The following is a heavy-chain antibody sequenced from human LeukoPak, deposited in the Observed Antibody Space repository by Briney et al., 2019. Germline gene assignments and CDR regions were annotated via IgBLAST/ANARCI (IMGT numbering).Heavy chain of an antibody. V-gene: IGHV1-2*02. CDR1: GYTFTGYY. CDR3: ARGDSSGYYYVWFDY. J-gene: IGHJ4*02. CDR2: INPNSGGT. D-gene: IGHD3-22*01. Sequence: ASVTVSYEASGYTFTGYYMHWVRQAPGQGLEWMGWINPNSGGTNYAQKFQGRVTMTRDTSISTAYMELSRLRSDDTAVYYCARGDSSGYYYVWFDYWGQGTLVTVSS.